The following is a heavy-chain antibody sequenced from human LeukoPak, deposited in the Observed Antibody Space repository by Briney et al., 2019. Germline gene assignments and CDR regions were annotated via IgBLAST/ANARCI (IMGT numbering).Heavy chain of an antibody. CDR1: GFTFSNYG. V-gene: IGHV3-33*01. J-gene: IGHJ4*02. CDR2: IWYGGSNK. Sequence: PGGSLRLSCAASGFTFSNYGMLWVRQAPGKGLEWVAVIWYGGSNKYYADSVKGRFTISRDNSKNTLFLKMNSLRAEDRDVYYCAREGKYSYGPFDYWGQGTLVTVSS. CDR3: AREGKYSYGPFDY. D-gene: IGHD5-18*01.